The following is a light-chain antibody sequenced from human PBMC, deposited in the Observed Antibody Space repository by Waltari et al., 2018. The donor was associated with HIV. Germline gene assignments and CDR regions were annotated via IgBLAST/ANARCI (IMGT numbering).Light chain of an antibody. CDR1: SSDIGGYNY. CDR3: CSYAGSYTWL. V-gene: IGLV2-11*01. CDR2: DDS. Sequence: QSALTQPRSVSGSPGQSVTISCTRTSSDIGGYNYVSWYQPYPGKAPKVVIYDDSERPSGVPDRFAGSKSGNTASLTISGLQAGDEADYYCCSYAGSYTWLFGGGTKLTVL. J-gene: IGLJ3*02.